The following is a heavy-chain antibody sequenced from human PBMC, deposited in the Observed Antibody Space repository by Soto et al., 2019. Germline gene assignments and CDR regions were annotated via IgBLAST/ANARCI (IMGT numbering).Heavy chain of an antibody. V-gene: IGHV3-11*06. Sequence: PVGSLRLSCAASGFIFSDYYMSWIRQAPGKGLEWVSYISGSSTYANYADSVKGRFTISRDNAKNSLYLQMNSLRAEDTAVYYCARYFPTTSYFDYWGQGTLVTVSS. D-gene: IGHD4-4*01. J-gene: IGHJ4*02. CDR1: GFIFSDYY. CDR3: ARYFPTTSYFDY. CDR2: ISGSSTYA.